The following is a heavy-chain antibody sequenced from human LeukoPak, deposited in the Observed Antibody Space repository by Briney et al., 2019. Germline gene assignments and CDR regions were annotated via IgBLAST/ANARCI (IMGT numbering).Heavy chain of an antibody. CDR2: IIPIFGTA. V-gene: IGHV1-69*05. Sequence: SVKVSCKASGGTFSSYAISWVRQAPGQGLEWMGRIIPIFGTANYAQKFQGRVTITTDESTSTAYMELSSLRSEDTAVYYCARGHYYYDSSGYYDPTDAFDIWGQGTMVTVSS. CDR1: GGTFSSYA. CDR3: ARGHYYYDSSGYYDPTDAFDI. J-gene: IGHJ3*02. D-gene: IGHD3-22*01.